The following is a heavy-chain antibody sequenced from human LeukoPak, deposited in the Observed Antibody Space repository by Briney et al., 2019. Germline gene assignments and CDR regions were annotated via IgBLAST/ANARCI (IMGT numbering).Heavy chain of an antibody. D-gene: IGHD3-22*01. Sequence: PGGSLRLSCAASGFTFSSYRMNWGRQAPGKGLEWLSYISSSSSTIYYADSVKGRFTISRDNAENSLYLQMSSLRDEDTAVYYCARNYYDSSGSLWYWGQGTLVTVSS. CDR1: GFTFSSYR. J-gene: IGHJ4*02. CDR3: ARNYYDSSGSLWY. CDR2: ISSSSSTI. V-gene: IGHV3-48*02.